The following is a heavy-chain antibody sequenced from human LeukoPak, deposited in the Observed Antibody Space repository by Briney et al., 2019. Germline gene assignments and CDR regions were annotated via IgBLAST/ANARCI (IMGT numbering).Heavy chain of an antibody. CDR2: IKQDGSEK. J-gene: IGHJ6*03. CDR1: GFTFSSYW. D-gene: IGHD3-22*01. V-gene: IGHV3-7*01. Sequence: GGSLTLSCAASGFTFSSYWMSWVRQAPGKGLEWVANIKQDGSEKYYVDSVKGRFTISRDNAKNSLYLQMNSLRAEDTAVYYCAREGCYDSSGYYYYYYMDVWGKGTTVTVSS. CDR3: AREGCYDSSGYYYYYYMDV.